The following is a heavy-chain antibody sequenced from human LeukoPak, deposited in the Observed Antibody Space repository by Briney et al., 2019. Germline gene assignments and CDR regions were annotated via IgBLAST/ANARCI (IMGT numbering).Heavy chain of an antibody. CDR2: FDPEDGET. Sequence: ASVKVSCKVSGYTLTELSMHWVRQAPGKGLEWMGGFDPEDGETIYAQKFQGRVTMTEDTSTDTAYMELSSLRSEDTAVYYCARSYSSSWFFDYWGQGTLVTVSS. CDR1: GYTLTELS. CDR3: ARSYSSSWFFDY. D-gene: IGHD6-13*01. J-gene: IGHJ4*02. V-gene: IGHV1-24*01.